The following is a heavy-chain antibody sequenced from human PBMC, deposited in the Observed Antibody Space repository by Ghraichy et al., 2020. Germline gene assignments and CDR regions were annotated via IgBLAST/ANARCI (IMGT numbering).Heavy chain of an antibody. CDR1: GFTFSTYG. CDR2: ISHDGSNK. D-gene: IGHD1-20*01. V-gene: IGHV3-30*18. CDR3: AKGAQFVTGNDSGGDY. J-gene: IGHJ4*02. Sequence: GGSLRLSCAASGFTFSTYGMHWVRQAPGKGLEWVAIISHDGSNKYYADSVKGRFTISRDNSKSTLYLQMNSLRAEDTAVYYCAKGAQFVTGNDSGGDYWGQGTLVTVSS.